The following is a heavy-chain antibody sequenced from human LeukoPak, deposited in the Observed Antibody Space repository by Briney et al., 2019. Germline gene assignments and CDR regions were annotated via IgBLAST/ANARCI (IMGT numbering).Heavy chain of an antibody. CDR3: ARAPITTLSSSWYPSRGYYYYYGMDV. CDR2: IIPIFGTA. CDR1: GGTFSSYA. J-gene: IGHJ6*02. D-gene: IGHD6-13*01. Sequence: ASVKVSCKASGGTFSSYAISWVRQAPGQGLEWMGGIIPIFGTANYAQKFQGRVTITADESTSTAYMELSSLRSEDTAVYYCARAPITTLSSSWYPSRGYYYYYGMDVWGQGTTVTVSS. V-gene: IGHV1-69*13.